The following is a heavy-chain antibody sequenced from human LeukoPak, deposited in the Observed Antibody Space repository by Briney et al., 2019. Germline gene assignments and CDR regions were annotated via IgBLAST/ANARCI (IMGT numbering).Heavy chain of an antibody. V-gene: IGHV3-43*01. CDR3: ARSRAMVTCGSFDI. CDR2: ITWDGGTT. Sequence: PGGSLRLSCAASGFSFDDHTMNWVRQAPGKGLEWVSLITWDGGTTYNADSVTGRCTISRDNIKYSLYLQMNSLRTEDTALYYWARSRAMVTCGSFDIWGQGTLVTVSS. CDR1: GFSFDDHT. J-gene: IGHJ3*02. D-gene: IGHD5-18*01.